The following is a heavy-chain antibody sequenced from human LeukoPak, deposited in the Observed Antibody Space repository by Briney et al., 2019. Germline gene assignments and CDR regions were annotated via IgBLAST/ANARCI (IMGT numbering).Heavy chain of an antibody. V-gene: IGHV1-3*01. CDR2: INAGNGNT. J-gene: IGHJ4*02. Sequence: GASVKVSCKASGYTFTSYDINWVRQAPGQRLEWMGWINAGNGNTKYSQKFQGRVTITRDTSASTAYMELSSLRSEDTAVYYCARDAPTRDFDYWGQGTLVTVSS. D-gene: IGHD2-2*01. CDR1: GYTFTSYD. CDR3: ARDAPTRDFDY.